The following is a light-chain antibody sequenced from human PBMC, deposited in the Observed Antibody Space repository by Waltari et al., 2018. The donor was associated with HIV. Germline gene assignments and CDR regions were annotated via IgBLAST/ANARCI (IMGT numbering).Light chain of an antibody. CDR2: VVS. Sequence: QSALTQPASVSGSPGQSITISCTGTSSAVGGYNYVSWYQQHPGKAPKLMIYVVSKRPSGVSNRFSGSKSGNTASLTISGLQAEDEADYYCSSYTSSSTRVFGGGINLTGL. CDR1: SSAVGGYNY. J-gene: IGLJ3*02. V-gene: IGLV2-14*01. CDR3: SSYTSSSTRV.